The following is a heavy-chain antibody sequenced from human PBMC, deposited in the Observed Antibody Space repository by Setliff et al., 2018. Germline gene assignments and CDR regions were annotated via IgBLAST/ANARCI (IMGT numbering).Heavy chain of an antibody. V-gene: IGHV3-7*03. Sequence: SLRLSCAVSGLTFSSSWKSWVRQVPGKGLEWVANIGPDGSQKKKFYANAVEGRFTNSRDNAKNSVFRQMNSLRVGDRAMYFCAGDWDGKDYWGQGTLVTVSS. D-gene: IGHD1-26*01. CDR3: AGDWDGKDY. CDR2: IGPDGSQKKK. CDR1: GLTFSSSW. J-gene: IGHJ4*02.